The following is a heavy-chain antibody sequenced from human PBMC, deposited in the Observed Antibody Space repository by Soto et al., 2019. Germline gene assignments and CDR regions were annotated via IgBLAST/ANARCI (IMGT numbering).Heavy chain of an antibody. J-gene: IGHJ6*03. Sequence: QVQLVESGGGLVKPGGSLRLSCAASGFTFSDYYMSWIRQAPGKGLEWVSYISSSGSTIYYADSVKGRFTISRDNAKNSLYLQMNSLRGEDTAVYYCARKNYGSGGGLLWHYYYYMDVWGKGTTVTVSS. D-gene: IGHD3-10*01. CDR1: GFTFSDYY. CDR3: ARKNYGSGGGLLWHYYYYMDV. CDR2: ISSSGSTI. V-gene: IGHV3-11*01.